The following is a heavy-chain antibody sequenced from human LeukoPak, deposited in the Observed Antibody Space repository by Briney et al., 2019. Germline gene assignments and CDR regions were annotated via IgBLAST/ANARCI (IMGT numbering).Heavy chain of an antibody. D-gene: IGHD1-26*01. CDR1: GGSISSGSYY. CDR2: IYTSGST. Sequence: SETLSLTCTVSGGSISSGSYYWSWIRQPAGKGLEWIGRIYTSGSTNYNPSLKGRVTISVDTSKNQFSLKLSSVTAADTAVYYCARDLGAPYALDIWGQGTMVTVSS. V-gene: IGHV4-61*02. CDR3: ARDLGAPYALDI. J-gene: IGHJ3*02.